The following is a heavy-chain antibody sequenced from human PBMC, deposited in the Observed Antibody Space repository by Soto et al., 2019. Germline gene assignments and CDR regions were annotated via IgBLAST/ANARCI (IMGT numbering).Heavy chain of an antibody. D-gene: IGHD3-3*01. CDR2: IVPMFGTS. Sequence: QERLVQSGAEVRKPGSSVKVSCKVTGGTSTRYAINWVRQAPGQGLEWMGGIVPMFGTSKYAQKFQGRVTITSDTSTNIAYMELRSLRSEDTAVYYCNRGAEYDFWSGYLWGQGTLVSVSS. CDR3: NRGAEYDFWSGYL. J-gene: IGHJ4*02. CDR1: GGTSTRYA. V-gene: IGHV1-69*06.